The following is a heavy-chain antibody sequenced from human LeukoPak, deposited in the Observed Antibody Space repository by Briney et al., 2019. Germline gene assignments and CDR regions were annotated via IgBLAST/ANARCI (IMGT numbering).Heavy chain of an antibody. J-gene: IGHJ3*02. Sequence: SETLSLACAVSADSFSSHYWTWIRQPPGKGLEWIGYISYIGSTNYNPSLKSRVTISIDTSKNQFSPKLSSVTAADTAVYYCARDLVTVTKGFDIWGQGTMVTVSS. D-gene: IGHD4-17*01. V-gene: IGHV4-59*11. CDR2: ISYIGST. CDR3: ARDLVTVTKGFDI. CDR1: ADSFSSHY.